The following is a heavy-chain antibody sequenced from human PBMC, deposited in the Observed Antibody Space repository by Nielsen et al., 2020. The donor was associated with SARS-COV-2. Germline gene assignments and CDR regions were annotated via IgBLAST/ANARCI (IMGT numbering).Heavy chain of an antibody. Sequence: GESLKISCAASGFTFSSYWMSWVRQAPGKGLEWVANIKQDGSEKYYVDSVKGRFTISRDNAKNSLYLQMNSLRAEDTAVYYCAKDKYSSGWYGYNWFDPWGQGTLVTVSS. D-gene: IGHD6-19*01. J-gene: IGHJ5*02. CDR2: IKQDGSEK. CDR1: GFTFSSYW. CDR3: AKDKYSSGWYGYNWFDP. V-gene: IGHV3-7*03.